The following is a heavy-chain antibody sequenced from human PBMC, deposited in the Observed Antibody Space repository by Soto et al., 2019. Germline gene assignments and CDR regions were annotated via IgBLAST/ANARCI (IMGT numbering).Heavy chain of an antibody. D-gene: IGHD6-19*01. V-gene: IGHV4-30-2*01. CDR2: IYHSGST. CDR1: GGSISSGGYS. CDR3: ASAGGLGAVAADY. J-gene: IGHJ4*02. Sequence: QLQLQESGSGLVKPSQTLSLTCAVSGGSISSGGYSWSWIRQPPGKGLEWIGYIYHSGSTYYNPSLKSRVTIPEDRSKNQFSLKLSSVTAADTAVYYCASAGGLGAVAADYWGQGTLVTVSS.